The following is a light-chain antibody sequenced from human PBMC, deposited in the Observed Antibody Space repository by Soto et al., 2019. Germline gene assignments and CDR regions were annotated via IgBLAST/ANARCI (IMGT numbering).Light chain of an antibody. CDR3: CSYASSTSYV. CDR1: YSDVGGYNF. V-gene: IGLV2-14*01. CDR2: DVD. J-gene: IGLJ1*01. Sequence: QSDLTQPASVSGSPGQSITISCTGTYSDVGGYNFVTWYQQHPGKAPKLMIHDVDTRPSGVSNRFSGSKSGTTASLTISGLQPEDEADYYCCSYASSTSYVFGTGTQLTVL.